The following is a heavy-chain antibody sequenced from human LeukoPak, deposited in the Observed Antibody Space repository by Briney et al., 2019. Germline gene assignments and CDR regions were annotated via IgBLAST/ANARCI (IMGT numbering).Heavy chain of an antibody. V-gene: IGHV3-64*01. J-gene: IGHJ4*02. CDR2: ISSNGGST. CDR1: GFPFSSYA. D-gene: IGHD2-2*01. CDR3: ARSSIVVVSILDY. Sequence: GGSLRLSCAASGFPFSSYAMHWVRQAPGKGLEYVSAISSNGGSTSYANSVKGRFTISRDNSKNTLYLQMGSLRAEDMAVYYCARSSIVVVSILDYWGQGSLVTVSS.